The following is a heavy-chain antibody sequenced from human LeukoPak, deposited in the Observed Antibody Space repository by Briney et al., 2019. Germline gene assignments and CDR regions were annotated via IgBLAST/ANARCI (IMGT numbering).Heavy chain of an antibody. J-gene: IGHJ6*02. D-gene: IGHD1-26*01. CDR1: GYTVTSYG. CDR2: ISAYNGNT. V-gene: IGHV1-18*01. Sequence: ASVKVSCKASGYTVTSYGISWVRQAPGQGLEWMGWISAYNGNTNYAQKLQGRVTMTTETSTSTAYMELRSLRSDDTAVYYCARRTLGATTGYYYCYYGMDVWGQGTTVTVSS. CDR3: ARRTLGATTGYYYCYYGMDV.